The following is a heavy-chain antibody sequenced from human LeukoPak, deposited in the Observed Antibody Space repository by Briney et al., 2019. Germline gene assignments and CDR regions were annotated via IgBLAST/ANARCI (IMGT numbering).Heavy chain of an antibody. V-gene: IGHV3-48*02. J-gene: IGHJ6*04. D-gene: IGHD3-3*01. CDR3: ARDNYDFWCGYSAHMDV. Sequence: GGSLRLSCAASGFTFSSYSMNWVRQAPGKGLEWVSYISSSSSTIYYADSVKGRFTISRDNAKNSLYLQMNSLRDEDTAVYYCARDNYDFWCGYSAHMDVWGKGTTVTVSS. CDR2: ISSSSSTI. CDR1: GFTFSSYS.